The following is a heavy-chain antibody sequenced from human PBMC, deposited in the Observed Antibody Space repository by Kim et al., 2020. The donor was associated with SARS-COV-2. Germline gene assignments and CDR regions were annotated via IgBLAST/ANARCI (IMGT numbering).Heavy chain of an antibody. J-gene: IGHJ1*01. D-gene: IGHD6-13*01. CDR3: ARVWGSSSIYFQH. V-gene: IGHV4-31*02. Sequence: YNPSLKSRVTITVDTSKNQFSLELSSVTAADTAVYYCARVWGSSSIYFQHWGQGTLVTVSS.